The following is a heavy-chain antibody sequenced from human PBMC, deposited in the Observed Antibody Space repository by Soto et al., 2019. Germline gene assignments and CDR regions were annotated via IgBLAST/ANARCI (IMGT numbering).Heavy chain of an antibody. CDR1: GGSFSGYY. CDR3: AREGCTNGVCYFDY. V-gene: IGHV4-34*01. J-gene: IGHJ4*02. CDR2: INHSGST. Sequence: SETLSLTCAVYGGSFSGYYWSWIRQPPGKGLEWIGEINHSGSTNYNPSLKSRVTISVDTSKNQFSLKLSSVTAADTAVYYCAREGCTNGVCYFDYWGQGTLVTVSS. D-gene: IGHD2-8*01.